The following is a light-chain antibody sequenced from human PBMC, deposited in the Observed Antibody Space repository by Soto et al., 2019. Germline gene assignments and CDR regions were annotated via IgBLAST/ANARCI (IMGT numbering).Light chain of an antibody. J-gene: IGLJ1*01. CDR2: GNS. Sequence: QAVVTQPPSVSGAPGQRVIISCSGSSSNIGANYDVHWYQQLPGTAPKFLIYGNSNRPSGVPDRFSGSRSGTTASLAITGLQAEDEADYHCCSYAGTRTSWVFGTGTKLTVL. V-gene: IGLV1-40*01. CDR1: SSNIGANYD. CDR3: CSYAGTRTSWV.